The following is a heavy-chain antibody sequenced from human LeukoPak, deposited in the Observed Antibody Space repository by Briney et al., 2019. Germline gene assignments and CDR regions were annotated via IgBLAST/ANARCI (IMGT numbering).Heavy chain of an antibody. J-gene: IGHJ4*02. Sequence: GGSLRLSCAASGFTFSYWMSWVRQAPGKGLEWVAVISYDGSNKYYADSVKGRFTISRDNSKNTLYLQMNSLRAEDTAVYYCAKARYFDWLFIDYWGQGTLVTVSS. CDR3: AKARYFDWLFIDY. CDR2: ISYDGSNK. CDR1: GFTFSYW. D-gene: IGHD3-9*01. V-gene: IGHV3-30*18.